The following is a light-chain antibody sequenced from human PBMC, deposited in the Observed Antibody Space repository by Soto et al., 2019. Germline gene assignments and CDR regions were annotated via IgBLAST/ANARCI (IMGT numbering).Light chain of an antibody. CDR1: NSDVGNYNF. J-gene: IGLJ2*01. CDR2: EVY. CDR3: CSYAGRSTWI. V-gene: IGLV2-23*02. Sequence: SALTQPASVSGSPGQSITISCTGTNSDVGNYNFVSWYQQYPGQAPRPMIYEVYKRPSGVSNRFSGSKSGNTASLAISGLQAEDEADYYCCSYAGRSTWIFGGGTKVTVL.